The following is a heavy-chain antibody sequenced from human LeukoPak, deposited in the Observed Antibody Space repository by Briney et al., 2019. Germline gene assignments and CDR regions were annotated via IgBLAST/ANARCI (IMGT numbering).Heavy chain of an antibody. CDR2: INAGNGNT. D-gene: IGHD4-23*01. CDR1: GYTFTNYA. CDR3: ARVDCGGNSFDY. V-gene: IGHV1-3*01. Sequence: GASVKVSCKASGYTFTNYAMHWVRQAPGQRLEWMGWINAGNGNTKYSQKFQGRVTITRDTSASTAYMELSSLRSEDTAVYYCARVDCGGNSFDYWGQGTLVTVSS. J-gene: IGHJ4*02.